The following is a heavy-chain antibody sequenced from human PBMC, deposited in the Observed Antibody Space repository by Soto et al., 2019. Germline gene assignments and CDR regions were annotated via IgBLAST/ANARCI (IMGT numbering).Heavy chain of an antibody. V-gene: IGHV3-15*07. CDR3: TADHAGSGSYFLTASV. Sequence: EVQLVESGGDLVKPGGSLRLSCAASGFTFSDAWLHWVRQAPGKGLEWVVRIKNNYEGGTADYAAPMEDRFTISRDDSKNTLYLQMKSLKTEDTAVYYCTADHAGSGSYFLTASVLGPGTTVTVSS. CDR1: GFTFSDAW. CDR2: IKNNYEGGTA. J-gene: IGHJ6*02. D-gene: IGHD3-10*01.